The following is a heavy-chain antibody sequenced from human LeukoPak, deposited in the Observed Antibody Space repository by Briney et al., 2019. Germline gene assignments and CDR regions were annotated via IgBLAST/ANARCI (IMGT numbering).Heavy chain of an antibody. D-gene: IGHD3-22*01. Sequence: GGSLRLSCAASGFTFSSYEMNWVRQAPGKGLEWVSYISSSGSTIYYADSVKGRFTISRDNAKNSLYLQMNSLRAEDTAVYYCARASYYDTIDYWGQGTLVIVSS. V-gene: IGHV3-48*03. CDR1: GFTFSSYE. J-gene: IGHJ4*02. CDR2: ISSSGSTI. CDR3: ARASYYDTIDY.